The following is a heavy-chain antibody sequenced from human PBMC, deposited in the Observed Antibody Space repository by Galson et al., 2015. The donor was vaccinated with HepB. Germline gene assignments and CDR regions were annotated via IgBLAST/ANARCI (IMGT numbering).Heavy chain of an antibody. V-gene: IGHV4-39*01. D-gene: IGHD1-26*01. CDR1: GDSISTSLYY. CDR3: ARPLVLNGRFYPGVGPFHI. CDR2: VYYGGTT. Sequence: TLSLTCTVSGDSISTSLYYWGWIRQGPGKDLEWIGSVYYGGTTYYSPSFQSRVAMSVDTSKNQLSLTLTSVTAADTAVYYCARPLVLNGRFYPGVGPFHIGGQGTMVTVS. J-gene: IGHJ3*02.